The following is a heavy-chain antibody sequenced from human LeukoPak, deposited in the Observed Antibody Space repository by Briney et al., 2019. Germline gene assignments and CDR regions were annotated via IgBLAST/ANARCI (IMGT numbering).Heavy chain of an antibody. J-gene: IGHJ4*02. CDR2: IYPGDSDT. Sequence: GESLKISCKGSGYSFSNYWIAWVRQMPGKGLEWMGIIYPGDSDTTYSPSFQGQVTISADKSISTAYLQWSSLKASDTAMYYCARQYSGYDYFDYWGQGTLVTVSS. CDR3: ARQYSGYDYFDY. V-gene: IGHV5-51*01. D-gene: IGHD5-12*01. CDR1: GYSFSNYW.